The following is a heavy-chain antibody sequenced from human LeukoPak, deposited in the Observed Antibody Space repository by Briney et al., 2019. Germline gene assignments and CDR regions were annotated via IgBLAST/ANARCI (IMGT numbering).Heavy chain of an antibody. V-gene: IGHV3-21*01. CDR1: GFTFSSYS. Sequence: ESGGGLVKPGGSLRLSCAASGFTFSSYSMNWVRQAPGKGLEWVSSISSSSYIYYADSVKGRFTISRDNAKNSLYLQMNSLRAEDTAVYYCARDGGQTTVTYYYYYGMDVWGQGTTVTVSS. D-gene: IGHD4-17*01. CDR2: ISSSSYI. CDR3: ARDGGQTTVTYYYYYGMDV. J-gene: IGHJ6*02.